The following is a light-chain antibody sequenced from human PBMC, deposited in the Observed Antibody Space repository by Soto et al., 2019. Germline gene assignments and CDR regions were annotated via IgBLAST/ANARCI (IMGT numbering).Light chain of an antibody. CDR1: QSVGTN. CDR2: ATS. Sequence: IVMTQSPATLSVSPGEPATLSCRASQSVGTNLAWYQQKPGQPPRLLIYATSTRVTGVPVRFSSGGSGTDFTLTISSLQSEDFAVYYCQQYNKWPPDYTFGPGTKVDIK. J-gene: IGKJ3*01. V-gene: IGKV3D-15*01. CDR3: QQYNKWPPDYT.